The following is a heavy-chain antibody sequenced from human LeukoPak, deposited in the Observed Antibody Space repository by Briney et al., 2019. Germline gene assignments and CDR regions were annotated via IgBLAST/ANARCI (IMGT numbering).Heavy chain of an antibody. V-gene: IGHV1-46*01. CDR2: INPSGGST. J-gene: IGHJ3*02. CDR1: GYTFTSYY. CDR3: ARDLIIVGATEKKNDAFDI. D-gene: IGHD1-26*01. Sequence: ASVKVSCKASGYTFTSYYMHWVRQAPGQGLEWMGIINPSGGSTSYAQKFQGRVTMTRDTSTSTVYMELSSLRSEDTAVYYCARDLIIVGATEKKNDAFDIWGQGTMVTVSS.